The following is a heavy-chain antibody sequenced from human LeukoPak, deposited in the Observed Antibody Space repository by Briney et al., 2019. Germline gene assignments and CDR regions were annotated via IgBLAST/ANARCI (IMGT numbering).Heavy chain of an antibody. D-gene: IGHD2-2*02. J-gene: IGHJ5*02. CDR2: INHSGST. CDR1: GGSFSGYY. Sequence: PSETLSLTCAVYGGSFSGYYWSWIRQPPGKGLEWIGEINHSGSTNYNPSLKSRVTISVDTSKNQFSLKLSSVTAADTAVYYCARCGSTSCYTGWFDPWGQGTLVTVSS. CDR3: ARCGSTSCYTGWFDP. V-gene: IGHV4-34*01.